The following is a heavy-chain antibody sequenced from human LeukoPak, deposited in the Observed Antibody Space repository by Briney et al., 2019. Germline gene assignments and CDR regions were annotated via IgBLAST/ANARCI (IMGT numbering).Heavy chain of an antibody. CDR1: GYTFINYD. CDR2: MNPNNGRT. J-gene: IGHJ6*03. V-gene: IGHV1-8*01. D-gene: IGHD1-7*01. Sequence: ASVKVSCKASGYTFINYDINWVRQATGQGLEWMGWMNPNNGRTGYAQKFQGRVTMTRNSSISTAYMELSTLTSDDTAVYYCARGSWITGTTSYYYHMDVWGKGTTVTVSS. CDR3: ARGSWITGTTSYYYHMDV.